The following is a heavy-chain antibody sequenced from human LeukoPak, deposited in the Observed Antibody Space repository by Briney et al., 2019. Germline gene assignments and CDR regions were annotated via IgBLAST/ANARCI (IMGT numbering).Heavy chain of an antibody. CDR2: IIPIFGTA. Sequence: SVKVSCKASGGTFSSYAISWVRQAPGQGLEWMRGIIPIFGTANYAQKFQGRVTITTDESTSTAYMELSSLRSEDTAVYYCARVTPDCGGACYNYYFDYWGQGTLVTVSS. CDR3: ARVTPDCGGACYNYYFDY. D-gene: IGHD2-21*02. J-gene: IGHJ4*02. CDR1: GGTFSSYA. V-gene: IGHV1-69*05.